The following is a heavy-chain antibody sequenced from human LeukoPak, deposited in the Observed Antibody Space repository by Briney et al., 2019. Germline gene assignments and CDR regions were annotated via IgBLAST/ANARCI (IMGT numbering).Heavy chain of an antibody. CDR2: IYYSGST. D-gene: IGHD6-6*01. CDR3: ARDRLEYSSSTEAFDI. CDR1: GGSISSSTYY. V-gene: IGHV4-39*07. J-gene: IGHJ3*02. Sequence: PSETLSLTCTASGGSISSSTYYWGWIRQPPGKGLEWIGNIYYSGSTYYNPSLKSRVTVSVDTSKNQFSLKLSSVTAADTAVYYCARDRLEYSSSTEAFDIWGQGTMVTVSS.